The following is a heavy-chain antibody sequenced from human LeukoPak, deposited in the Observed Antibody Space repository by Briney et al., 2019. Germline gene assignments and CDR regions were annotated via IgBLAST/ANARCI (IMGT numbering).Heavy chain of an antibody. CDR3: ARLSSRIAAAGTQSDY. CDR1: GGSFSGYY. V-gene: IGHV4-34*01. CDR2: VNHSGST. Sequence: SETLSLTCAVYGGSFSGYYWSWIRQPPGKGLEWIGEVNHSGSTNYDPSLKSRVTISVDTSKNQFSLKLSSVTAADTAVYYCARLSSRIAAAGTQSDYWGQGTLVTVSS. J-gene: IGHJ4*02. D-gene: IGHD6-13*01.